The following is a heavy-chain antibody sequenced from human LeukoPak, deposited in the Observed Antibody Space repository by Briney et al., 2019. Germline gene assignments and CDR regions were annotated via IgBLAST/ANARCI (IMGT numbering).Heavy chain of an antibody. Sequence: ASVKVSCKASGYTFTSYGISWVRQAPGQGLEWMGWISAYNGNTNYAQKLQGRVTMTTDTSTSTAYMELRSLRSDDTAVYYCARELYLYYYDSSGYSEDHYGMDVWGQGTTVTVSS. J-gene: IGHJ6*02. CDR3: ARELYLYYYDSSGYSEDHYGMDV. V-gene: IGHV1-18*01. CDR2: ISAYNGNT. CDR1: GYTFTSYG. D-gene: IGHD3-22*01.